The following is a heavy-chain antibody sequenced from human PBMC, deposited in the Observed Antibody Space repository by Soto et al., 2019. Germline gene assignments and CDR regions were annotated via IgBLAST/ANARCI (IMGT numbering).Heavy chain of an antibody. CDR1: GYTVTSYY. V-gene: IGHV1-46*01. D-gene: IGHD2-2*02. Sequence: ASVKVSCKASGYTVTSYYMHWVRQAPGQGLEWMGIINPSGGSTSYAQRFQGRVTMTRDTSTSTVYMELSSLRSEDTAVYYCARWVQDIVVVPAAISGMDVWGQWTIVTVSS. CDR2: INPSGGST. CDR3: ARWVQDIVVVPAAISGMDV. J-gene: IGHJ6*01.